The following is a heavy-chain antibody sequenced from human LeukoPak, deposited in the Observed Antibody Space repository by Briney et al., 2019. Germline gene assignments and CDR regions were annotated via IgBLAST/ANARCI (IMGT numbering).Heavy chain of an antibody. V-gene: IGHV3-15*01. D-gene: IGHD6-13*01. CDR3: TTGPQIAATGRDY. CDR2: IKSRTDGGTT. Sequence: GGSLRLSCAVSGFTFSNAWMSWVRQAPGKGLEWAGRIKSRTDGGTTDYPAPVKGRFTISRDDSKNTLYLQMDSLKTEDTAVYYCTTGPQIAATGRDYWGQGTLVTVSS. J-gene: IGHJ4*02. CDR1: GFTFSNAW.